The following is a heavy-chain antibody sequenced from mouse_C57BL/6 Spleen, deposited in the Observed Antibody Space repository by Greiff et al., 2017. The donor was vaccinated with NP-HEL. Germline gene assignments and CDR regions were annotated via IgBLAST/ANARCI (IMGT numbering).Heavy chain of an antibody. D-gene: IGHD1-1*01. CDR1: GFTFSDYG. Sequence: EVQGVESGGGLVKPGGSLKLSCAASGFTFSDYGMHWVRQAPEKGLEWVAYISSGSSTIYYADTVKGRFTISRDNAKNTLFLQMTSLRSEDTAMYYCARLYYGSSPYYAMDYWGQGTSVTVSS. J-gene: IGHJ4*01. CDR2: ISSGSSTI. CDR3: ARLYYGSSPYYAMDY. V-gene: IGHV5-17*01.